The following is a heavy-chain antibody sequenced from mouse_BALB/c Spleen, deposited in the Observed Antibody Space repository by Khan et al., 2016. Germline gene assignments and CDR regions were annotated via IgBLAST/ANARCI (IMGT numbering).Heavy chain of an antibody. V-gene: IGHV1-18*01. J-gene: IGHJ3*01. CDR3: ARSYKAPWFAY. D-gene: IGHD2-10*01. Sequence: VQLKESGPELVKPGASLKISCKASGYSFTGYTINWVKQSQGKNLEWIGLINPYTGGTIYNQKFKGKATLTVDKSSSTAYMELLSLTSEDSVVFYCARSYKAPWFAYWGQGTLVTVSA. CDR1: GYSFTGYT. CDR2: INPYTGGT.